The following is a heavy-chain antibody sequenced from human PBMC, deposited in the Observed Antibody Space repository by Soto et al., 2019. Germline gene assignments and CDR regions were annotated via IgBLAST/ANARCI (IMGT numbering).Heavy chain of an antibody. D-gene: IGHD2-2*01. Sequence: ASVKVSCKASGYTFTNYAMHWVRQAPGQRLEWMGWINAGNGNTKYSQKFQGRVTITSDTSASTAYMERSSLRSEDTAVYFCAGGYCSSTNCYAYNWNVIWGQGTQVPVSS. V-gene: IGHV1-3*01. CDR2: INAGNGNT. J-gene: IGHJ4*02. CDR3: AGGYCSSTNCYAYNWNVI. CDR1: GYTFTNYA.